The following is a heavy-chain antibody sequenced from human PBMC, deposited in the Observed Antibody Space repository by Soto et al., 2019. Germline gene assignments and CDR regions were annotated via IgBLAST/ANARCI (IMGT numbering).Heavy chain of an antibody. V-gene: IGHV4-61*01. D-gene: IGHD3-16*01. CDR3: AREKTGDLTFFDS. J-gene: IGHJ4*02. Sequence: SATLSLTCTLYDVSVRSGRYFWSWIRQPPGKGLEWLGYIYYTGNTNYNPSLKSRLTISVDSSKNQFSLKLSSVTAADTAVYYCAREKTGDLTFFDSWGKGTLVTVSS. CDR2: IYYTGNT. CDR1: DVSVRSGRYF.